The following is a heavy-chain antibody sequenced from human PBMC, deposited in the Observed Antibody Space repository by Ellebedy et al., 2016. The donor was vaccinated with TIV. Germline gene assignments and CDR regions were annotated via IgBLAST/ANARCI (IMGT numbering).Heavy chain of an antibody. V-gene: IGHV1-18*01. J-gene: IGHJ6*02. CDR3: ARDYTSRWRYYYYGMYV. Sequence: AASVKVSCKASGYTFTSYGISWVRQAPGQGLEWMVWISAYNGNTNYAQKLQGRVTMTTATSTSTAYMELRSLRSDDTAVYYCARDYTSRWRYYYYGMYVWGQGTTVTVSS. CDR2: ISAYNGNT. CDR1: GYTFTSYG. D-gene: IGHD6-13*01.